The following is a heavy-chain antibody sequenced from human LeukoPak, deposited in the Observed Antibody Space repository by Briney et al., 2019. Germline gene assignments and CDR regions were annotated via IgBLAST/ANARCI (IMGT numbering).Heavy chain of an antibody. J-gene: IGHJ4*02. V-gene: IGHV4-59*01. Sequence: PSETLSLTCTVSGGSISSYYWSWIRQPPGKGLEWIGFIFYSGTTNYNPSLKSRVTISVDTSKNQFSLKLSSVTAADTAVYYCARGGRNKFDYWGQGTLVTVSS. CDR3: ARGGRNKFDY. D-gene: IGHD1-14*01. CDR2: IFYSGTT. CDR1: GGSISSYY.